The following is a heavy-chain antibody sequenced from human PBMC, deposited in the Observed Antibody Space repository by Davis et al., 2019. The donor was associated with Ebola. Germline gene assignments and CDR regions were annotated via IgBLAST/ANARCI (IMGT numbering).Heavy chain of an antibody. CDR2: IYYSGST. CDR3: ARGGKTYYYYYYMDV. D-gene: IGHD3-16*01. J-gene: IGHJ6*03. V-gene: IGHV4-59*12. Sequence: PSETLSLTCTVSGGSISSYYWSWIRQPPGKGLEWIGYIYYSGSTNYNTSLKSRVTLSVDTSKNQFSLKLSSVTAADTAVYYCARGGKTYYYYYYMDVWGKGTTVTVSS. CDR1: GGSISSYY.